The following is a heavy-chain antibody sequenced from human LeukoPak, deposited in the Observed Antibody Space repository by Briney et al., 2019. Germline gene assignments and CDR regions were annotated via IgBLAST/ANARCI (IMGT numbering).Heavy chain of an antibody. CDR1: GGSLSSYY. CDR3: AREGVWSGYYHY. CDR2: IYTSGST. Sequence: PSETLSLTCTVSGGSLSSYYWSWLRQPAGKGLEGIGRIYTSGSTNYNPSLKSRVTMSVDTSKNQFSLKLSSVTAADTAVYYCAREGVWSGYYHYWGQGTLVTVSS. V-gene: IGHV4-4*07. J-gene: IGHJ4*02. D-gene: IGHD3-3*01.